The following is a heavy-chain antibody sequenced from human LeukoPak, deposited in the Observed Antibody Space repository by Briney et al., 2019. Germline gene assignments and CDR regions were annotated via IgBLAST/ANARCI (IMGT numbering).Heavy chain of an antibody. D-gene: IGHD3-10*02. J-gene: IGHJ6*04. CDR1: GFTFSSYS. CDR2: ISSTGSTV. CDR3: AELGITMIGGV. Sequence: GGSLRLSCAVSGFTFSSYSMSWVRQAPGKGLEWISYISSTGSTVYYADSVEGRFTISRDNAKNSLYLQMNSLRAEDTAVYYCAELGITMIGGVWGKGTTVTISS. V-gene: IGHV3-48*04.